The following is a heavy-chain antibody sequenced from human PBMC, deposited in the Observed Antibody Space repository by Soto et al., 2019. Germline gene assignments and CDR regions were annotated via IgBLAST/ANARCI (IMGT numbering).Heavy chain of an antibody. V-gene: IGHV1-3*01. Sequence: ASVKVSCKASGYTLTSYAMHWVRQAPGQRLEWMGWINAGNGNTKYSQKFQGRVTITRDTSASTAYMELSSLRSEDTAVYYCARSAAGIRWWFDPWGQGTLVTVSS. CDR1: GYTLTSYA. J-gene: IGHJ5*02. D-gene: IGHD6-13*01. CDR2: INAGNGNT. CDR3: ARSAAGIRWWFDP.